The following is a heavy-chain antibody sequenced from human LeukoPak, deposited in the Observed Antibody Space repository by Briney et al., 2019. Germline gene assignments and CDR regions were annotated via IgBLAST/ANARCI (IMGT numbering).Heavy chain of an antibody. CDR1: GFTFTNFA. CDR2: ISGTGGNT. CDR3: AKARGTTVTTSFDY. D-gene: IGHD4-17*01. J-gene: IGHJ4*02. Sequence: PGGSLRLSCAASGFTFTNFAMSWVRQAPGKGLEWVSAISGTGGNTYYADSVKGRFTISRDNSKNTLYLQMSSLRADDTAVYYCAKARGTTVTTSFDYWGQGTLVTVSS. V-gene: IGHV3-23*01.